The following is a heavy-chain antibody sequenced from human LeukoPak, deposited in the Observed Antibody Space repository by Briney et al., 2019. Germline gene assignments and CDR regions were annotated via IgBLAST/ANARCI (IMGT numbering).Heavy chain of an antibody. D-gene: IGHD4-17*01. J-gene: IGHJ4*02. V-gene: IGHV3-23*01. CDR1: GFTVSTYY. CDR3: AKDPGPYGDCYFDY. Sequence: GGSLRLSCAASGFTVSTYYMTWVRQAPGKGLEWVSAISGSGGSTYYADSVKGRFTISRDNSKNTLYLQMNSLRAEDTAVYYCAKDPGPYGDCYFDYWGQGTLVTVSS. CDR2: ISGSGGST.